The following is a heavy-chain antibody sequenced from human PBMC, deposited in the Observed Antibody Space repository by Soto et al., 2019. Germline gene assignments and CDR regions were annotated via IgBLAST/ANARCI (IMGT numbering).Heavy chain of an antibody. CDR1: GGSISSYY. CDR3: ARGGGDIVLMVYAIRRNYYYYIAV. D-gene: IGHD2-8*01. J-gene: IGHJ6*03. CDR2: IYYSGST. V-gene: IGHV4-59*08. Sequence: PSETLSLTCTVSGGSISSYYWSWIRQPPGKGLEWIGYIYYSGSTNYNPSLKSRVTISVDTSKNQFSLKLSSVTAADTAVYYCARGGGDIVLMVYAIRRNYYYYIAVWGKGTTVTVSS.